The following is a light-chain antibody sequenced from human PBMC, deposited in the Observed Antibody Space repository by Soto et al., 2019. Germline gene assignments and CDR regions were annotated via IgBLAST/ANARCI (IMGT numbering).Light chain of an antibody. V-gene: IGKV3-15*01. CDR2: GAF. CDR3: QQYHNWPIT. Sequence: EFVLTQSPATLSLSPGERATLSCRASQSVSSYLAWYQQKPGQAPRLLIFGAFTRAAGVPARFSGSGSGTEFTLTISSLQSEDFAVYYCQQYHNWPITFGQGTRLEIK. CDR1: QSVSSY. J-gene: IGKJ5*01.